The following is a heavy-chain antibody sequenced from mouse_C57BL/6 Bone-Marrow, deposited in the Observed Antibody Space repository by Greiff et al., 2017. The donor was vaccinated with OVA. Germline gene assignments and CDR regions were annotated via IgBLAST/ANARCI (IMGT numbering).Heavy chain of an antibody. Sequence: QVTLKVSGPGILQPSQTLSLTCSFSGFSLSTSNMGIGWIRQPSGKGLEWLDHIWWNDDKYYHPSLKSRLTISKDTSNNQVFLNITSVDTADTATYYCAQNNPPSMDYWGQGTSVTVSS. J-gene: IGHJ4*01. V-gene: IGHV8-5*01. CDR3: AQNNPPSMDY. CDR1: GFSLSTSNMG. CDR2: IWWNDDK.